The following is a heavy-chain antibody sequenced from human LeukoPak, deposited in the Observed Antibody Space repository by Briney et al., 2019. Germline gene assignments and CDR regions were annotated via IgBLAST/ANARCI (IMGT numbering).Heavy chain of an antibody. V-gene: IGHV3-74*01. D-gene: IGHD3-3*01. Sequence: GGSLRLSCAASGFSFGEYWMLWVRQTPRNGLSWIARIDRDGTPRIYADSVMGRFTISRDNAKHALYLQMNSLKGEDTAVYYCVASRWSGALDFWGQGSLVTVSS. J-gene: IGHJ4*02. CDR2: IDRDGTPR. CDR3: VASRWSGALDF. CDR1: GFSFGEYW.